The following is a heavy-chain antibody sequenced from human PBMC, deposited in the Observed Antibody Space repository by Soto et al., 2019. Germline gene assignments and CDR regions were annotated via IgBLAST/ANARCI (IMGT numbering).Heavy chain of an antibody. J-gene: IGHJ4*02. CDR2: IIPILGIA. CDR3: APTPKDTTTVRLDY. Sequence: QVQLVQSGAEVKKPGSSVKVSCKASGGTFSSYTISWVRQAPGQGLEWMGRIIPILGIANYAQKFQGRVTITADKSTSTAYMDLSSLRSEDTAVYYCAPTPKDTTTVRLDYWGQGTLVTVSS. D-gene: IGHD5-18*01. CDR1: GGTFSSYT. V-gene: IGHV1-69*02.